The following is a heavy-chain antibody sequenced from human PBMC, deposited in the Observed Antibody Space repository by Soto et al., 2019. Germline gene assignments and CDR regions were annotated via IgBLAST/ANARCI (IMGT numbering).Heavy chain of an antibody. Sequence: SVKVSCKASGGTFSSYAISWVRQAPGQGLEWMGGIIPIFGTANYAPKFQGGVTMTRDTSITTAYMELSRLRSGDTAVYYCAREPATAKPEGVDFWGQGTLVTVSS. J-gene: IGHJ4*02. D-gene: IGHD1-1*01. CDR1: GGTFSSYA. CDR2: IIPIFGTA. CDR3: AREPATAKPEGVDF. V-gene: IGHV1-69*05.